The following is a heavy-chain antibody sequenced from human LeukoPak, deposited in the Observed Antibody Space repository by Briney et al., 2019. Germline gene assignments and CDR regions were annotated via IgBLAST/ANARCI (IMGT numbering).Heavy chain of an antibody. CDR2: INPNSGGT. CDR3: ARAYPGIAVADPDERLFDI. J-gene: IGHJ3*02. Sequence: ASVKVSCKASGYTFTGYYMHWVRQAPGQGLEWRGWINPNSGGTNYAQKFQGRVTMTRATSISTAYMELSRLRSDDTAVYYCARAYPGIAVADPDERLFDIWGQGTMVTVSS. CDR1: GYTFTGYY. V-gene: IGHV1-2*02. D-gene: IGHD6-19*01.